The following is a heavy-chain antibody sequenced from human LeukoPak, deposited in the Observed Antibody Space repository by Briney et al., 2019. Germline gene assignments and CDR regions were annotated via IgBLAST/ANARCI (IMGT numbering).Heavy chain of an antibody. CDR2: INWNGGST. V-gene: IGHV3-20*04. CDR1: GFTFDDYG. J-gene: IGHJ4*02. Sequence: GGSLRLSCAASGFTFDDYGMSWVRQAPGKGLEWVSGINWNGGSTGYADSVKGRFTISRDNAKNSLYLQMNSLRAEDTAVYYCARVLHYYDSSGYSYWGQGTLVTVSS. D-gene: IGHD3-22*01. CDR3: ARVLHYYDSSGYSY.